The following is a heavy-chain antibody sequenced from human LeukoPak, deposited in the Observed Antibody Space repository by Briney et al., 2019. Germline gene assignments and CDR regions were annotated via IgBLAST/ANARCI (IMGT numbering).Heavy chain of an antibody. CDR1: GYTFTGYY. D-gene: IGHD7-27*01. Sequence: ASVKVSCKASGYTFTGYYMHWVRQAPGQGLEWMGWINPNSGGTNYAQKFQGRVIMTWDTSISTASMELSRLRSDDTAVYYCSRGPHWDPHFDFWGQGTLVTVSS. J-gene: IGHJ4*02. V-gene: IGHV1-2*02. CDR3: SRGPHWDPHFDF. CDR2: INPNSGGT.